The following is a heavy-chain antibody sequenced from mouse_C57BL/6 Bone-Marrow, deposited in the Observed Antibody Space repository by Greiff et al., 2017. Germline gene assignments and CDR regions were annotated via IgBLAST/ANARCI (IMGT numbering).Heavy chain of an antibody. V-gene: IGHV6-3*01. CDR3: TYGNWYFDV. CDR1: GFTFSNYW. J-gene: IGHJ1*03. D-gene: IGHD1-1*01. Sequence: DVKLQESGGGLVQPGGSMKLSCVASGFTFSNYWMNWVRQSPEKGLEWVAQIRLKSDNYATHYAESVQGRFTISRDDSKSSVYLQMNNLRAEDTGIYYCTYGNWYFDVWGTGTTVTVSS. CDR2: IRLKSDNYAT.